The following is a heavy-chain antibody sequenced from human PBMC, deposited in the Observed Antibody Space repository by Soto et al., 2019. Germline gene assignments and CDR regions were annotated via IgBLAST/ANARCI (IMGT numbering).Heavy chain of an antibody. D-gene: IGHD3-10*01. Sequence: GGSLRLSCAASGFTFSSYAMSWVRQAPGKGLEWVSAISGSGGSTYYADSVKGRFTISRDNSKNTLYLQMNSLRAEDTAVYYCAKDRRWFGELLVSYFDYWGQGTLVTVSS. J-gene: IGHJ4*02. V-gene: IGHV3-23*01. CDR2: ISGSGGST. CDR3: AKDRRWFGELLVSYFDY. CDR1: GFTFSSYA.